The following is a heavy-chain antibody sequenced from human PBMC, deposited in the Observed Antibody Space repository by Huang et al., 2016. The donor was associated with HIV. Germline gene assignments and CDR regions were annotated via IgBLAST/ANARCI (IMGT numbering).Heavy chain of an antibody. D-gene: IGHD6-13*01. J-gene: IGHJ5*02. Sequence: EVQLVQSGAEVKKPGESLKISCKASGYIFTNNWIGWVRQMPGKGLEWMGLSYPGDSDTTYSPSLEGQVTISADKSINTAYLQWSNLEATDSAMYYCVTRSGTAFDPWGQGTLVTVSS. CDR1: GYIFTNNW. CDR2: SYPGDSDT. V-gene: IGHV5-51*01. CDR3: VTRSGTAFDP.